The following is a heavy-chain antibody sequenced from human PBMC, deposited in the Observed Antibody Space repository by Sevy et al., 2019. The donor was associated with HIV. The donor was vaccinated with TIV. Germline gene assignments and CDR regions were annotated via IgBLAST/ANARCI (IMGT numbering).Heavy chain of an antibody. V-gene: IGHV1-18*01. CDR2: SSPFTGSP. CDR1: GYNFINYG. Sequence: ASVKVSCKASGYNFINYGISWVRQAPGQGLEWVGGSSPFTGSPNYPQKLQDRVTVTTDTATNTAYMELRNLRSDDTAVYYCGKCTLWVYDPTNRKCGRDVWGQGTTVTVSS. J-gene: IGHJ6*02. CDR3: GKCTLWVYDPTNRKCGRDV. D-gene: IGHD5-12*01.